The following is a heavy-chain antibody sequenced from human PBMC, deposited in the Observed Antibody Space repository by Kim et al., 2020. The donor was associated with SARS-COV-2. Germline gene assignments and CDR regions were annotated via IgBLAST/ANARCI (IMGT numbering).Heavy chain of an antibody. V-gene: IGHV1-18*04. Sequence: ASVKVSCKACGYMFTSYGFSWVWQAPGQGLEWLGWISARDGHTKYGQKVQGRVIMTTDTSTNTAYMELWSLRSDDTAMYYCARGAYGDVSFDYWGQGTLVTVSS. CDR2: ISARDGHT. D-gene: IGHD4-17*01. CDR1: GYMFTSYG. J-gene: IGHJ4*02. CDR3: ARGAYGDVSFDY.